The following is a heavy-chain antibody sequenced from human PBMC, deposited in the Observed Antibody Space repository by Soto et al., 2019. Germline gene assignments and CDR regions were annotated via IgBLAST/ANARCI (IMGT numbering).Heavy chain of an antibody. D-gene: IGHD3-10*01. V-gene: IGHV4-39*01. Sequence: SETLSLTCTVSGGSISSSSYYWGWIRQPPGKGLEWIGSIYYSGSTYYNPSLKSRVTISVDTSKSQFSLKLSSVTAADTAVYYCARRVKEIGSGRSYYYYYMDVWGKGTTVTVSS. CDR2: IYYSGST. J-gene: IGHJ6*03. CDR3: ARRVKEIGSGRSYYYYYMDV. CDR1: GGSISSSSYY.